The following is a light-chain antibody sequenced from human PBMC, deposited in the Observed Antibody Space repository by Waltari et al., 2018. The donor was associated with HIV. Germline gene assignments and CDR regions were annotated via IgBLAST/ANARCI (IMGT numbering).Light chain of an antibody. CDR1: TYHTVSKF. Sequence: SVLTQPPSTSGTPGQQVTIPCSGSTYHTVSKFVYLYQQFPGPAPKLLVYRNKERPSGVPDRFSGSKSGISASLAITGLRSEDEADYYCAAWDVSLSGWVFGGGTKLTVL. V-gene: IGLV1-47*01. J-gene: IGLJ3*02. CDR3: AAWDVSLSGWV. CDR2: RNK.